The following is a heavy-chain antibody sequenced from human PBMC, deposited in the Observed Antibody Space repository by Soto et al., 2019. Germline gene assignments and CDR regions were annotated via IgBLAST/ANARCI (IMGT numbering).Heavy chain of an antibody. CDR2: ISGSGGST. J-gene: IGHJ4*02. Sequence: RRLSCAASGFTFSSYAMSWVRQAPGKGLEWVSAISGSGGSTYYADSVKGRFTISRDNSKNTLYLQMNSLRAEDTAVYYCAKDRYSHNYGYFDYWGQGTLVTVSS. CDR3: AKDRYSHNYGYFDY. CDR1: GFTFSSYA. D-gene: IGHD4-17*01. V-gene: IGHV3-23*01.